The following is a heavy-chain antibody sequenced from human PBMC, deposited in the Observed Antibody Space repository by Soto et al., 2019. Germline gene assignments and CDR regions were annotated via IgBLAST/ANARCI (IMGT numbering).Heavy chain of an antibody. J-gene: IGHJ6*02. D-gene: IGHD6-19*01. V-gene: IGHV4-39*01. Sequence: SETLSLTCTVSGGSISSSSYYWGWIRQPPGKGLERIGSIYYSGSTYYNPSLKSRVTISVDTSKNQFSLKLSSVTAADTAVYYCARAGRIAVAGRHYYYYYGMDVWGQGTTVTVSS. CDR1: GGSISSSSYY. CDR3: ARAGRIAVAGRHYYYYYGMDV. CDR2: IYYSGST.